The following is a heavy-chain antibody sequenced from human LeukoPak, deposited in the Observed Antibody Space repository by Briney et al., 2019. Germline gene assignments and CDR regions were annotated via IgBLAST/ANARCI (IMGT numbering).Heavy chain of an antibody. Sequence: GRSLRLSCAASGFTVSSNYMSWVRQAPGKGLEWVSVIYSGGSTYYADSVKGRFTISRDNSKNTLYLQMNSLRAEDTAVYYCARALTVVTPLDYWGQGTLVTVSS. V-gene: IGHV3-53*01. D-gene: IGHD4-23*01. CDR3: ARALTVVTPLDY. CDR2: IYSGGST. CDR1: GFTVSSNY. J-gene: IGHJ4*02.